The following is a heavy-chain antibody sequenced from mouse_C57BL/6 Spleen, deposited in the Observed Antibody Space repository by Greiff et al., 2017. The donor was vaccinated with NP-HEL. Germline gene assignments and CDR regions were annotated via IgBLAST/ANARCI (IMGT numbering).Heavy chain of an antibody. CDR2: IYPRSGNT. J-gene: IGHJ2*01. Sequence: QVHVKQSGAELARPGASVKLSCKASGYTFTSYGISWVKQRTGQGLEWIGEIYPRSGNTYYNEKFKGKATLTADKSSSTAYMELRSLTSEDSAVYFCAEDYGNSRTNFDYWGQGTTLTVSS. V-gene: IGHV1-81*01. CDR1: GYTFTSYG. CDR3: AEDYGNSRTNFDY. D-gene: IGHD2-1*01.